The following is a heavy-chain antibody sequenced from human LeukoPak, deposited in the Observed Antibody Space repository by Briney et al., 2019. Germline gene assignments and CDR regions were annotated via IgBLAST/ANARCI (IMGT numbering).Heavy chain of an antibody. Sequence: PGGSLRLSCAASGFTFSSYAMSWVRQAPGKGLEWVSAISGSGGSTYYADSVKGRFTISRDNSKNTLYLLMDSLRAEDTAIYYCAKVPKTSSNYYFDFWGQGTLVTVSS. CDR3: AKVPKTSSNYYFDF. J-gene: IGHJ4*02. CDR1: GFTFSSYA. D-gene: IGHD5-24*01. V-gene: IGHV3-23*01. CDR2: ISGSGGST.